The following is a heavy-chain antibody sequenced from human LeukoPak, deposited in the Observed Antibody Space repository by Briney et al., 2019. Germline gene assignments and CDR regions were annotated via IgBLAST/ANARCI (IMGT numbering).Heavy chain of an antibody. CDR3: AGTKTGLAVAGRSYFDY. D-gene: IGHD6-19*01. J-gene: IGHJ4*02. V-gene: IGHV4-59*08. CDR2: IYYSGST. CDR1: GGSISSYY. Sequence: SETLSLTCTVSGGSISSYYWSCIRQPPGKGLEWIGYIYYSGSTNYNPSLKSRVTISVDTSKNQFSLKLSSVTAADTAVYYCAGTKTGLAVAGRSYFDYWGQGTLVTVSS.